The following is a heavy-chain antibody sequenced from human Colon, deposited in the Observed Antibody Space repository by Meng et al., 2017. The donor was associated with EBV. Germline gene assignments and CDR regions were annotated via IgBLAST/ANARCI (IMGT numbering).Heavy chain of an antibody. V-gene: IGHV4-4*03. CDR3: ARVGAYCGGDCYHPR. D-gene: IGHD2-21*02. J-gene: IGHJ4*02. Sequence: QVLLLDPGQGLVNPPGTLSLTCAVSGGSLSSRNWWSWVRQPPGKGLEWIGEIYHSGSPNYTPSLKSRVTISVDESKNQFSLRLSSVTAADTAVYYCARVGAYCGGDCYHPRWGQGTLVTVSS. CDR2: IYHSGSP. CDR1: GGSLSSRNW.